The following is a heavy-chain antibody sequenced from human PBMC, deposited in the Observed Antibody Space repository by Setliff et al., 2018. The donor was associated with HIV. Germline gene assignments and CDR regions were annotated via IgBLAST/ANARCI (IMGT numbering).Heavy chain of an antibody. V-gene: IGHV1-69*05. J-gene: IGHJ6*03. Sequence: SVKVSCKASGYTFTSYDISWVRQAPGQGLEWMGGIIPIFGTPNYAQKFQGRVTITTDESTNTVYMELYSLTSEDTAIYYCASSAGAVPTTAPYGDYYYYFYMDVWGKGTTVTVSS. D-gene: IGHD1-1*01. CDR3: ASSAGAVPTTAPYGDYYYYFYMDV. CDR1: GYTFTSYD. CDR2: IIPIFGTP.